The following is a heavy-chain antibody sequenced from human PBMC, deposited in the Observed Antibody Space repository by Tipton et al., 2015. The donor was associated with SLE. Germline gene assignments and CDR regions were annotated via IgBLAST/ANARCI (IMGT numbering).Heavy chain of an antibody. D-gene: IGHD6-19*01. CDR3: AKREYGSASSSFGAFHI. CDR2: IKQDGSEK. J-gene: IGHJ3*02. V-gene: IGHV3-7*01. Sequence: SLRLSCAASGFTFRSYWMGWVRQAPGKGLEWVANIKQDGSEKYYVDSVKGRFTISRDYAKNSLYLQMNSLRAEDTAVYYCAKREYGSASSSFGAFHIWGQGTMVTVSS. CDR1: GFTFRSYW.